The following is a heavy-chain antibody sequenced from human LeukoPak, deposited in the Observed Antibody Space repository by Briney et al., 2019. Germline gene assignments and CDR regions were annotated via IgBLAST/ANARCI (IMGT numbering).Heavy chain of an antibody. CDR2: ISSSGSTI. Sequence: GGSLRLSCAASGFTFSSYEMNWVRRAPGKGLEWVSYISSSGSTIYYADSVKGRFTISRDNAKNSLYLQMNSLRAEDTAVYYCARYTAMAFDYWGQGTLVTVSS. V-gene: IGHV3-48*03. J-gene: IGHJ4*02. D-gene: IGHD5-18*01. CDR3: ARYTAMAFDY. CDR1: GFTFSSYE.